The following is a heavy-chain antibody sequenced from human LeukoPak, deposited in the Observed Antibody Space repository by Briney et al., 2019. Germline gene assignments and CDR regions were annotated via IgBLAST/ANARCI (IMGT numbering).Heavy chain of an antibody. Sequence: PGGSLRLSCAASGFTFSSYAMSWVRQAPGKGLEWVASIKFDESEKHHVDSVEGRFTISRDNAKSSLYLQMNSLRAEDTAVYFCSRVTTNGYFEYWGQGTLVTVSS. D-gene: IGHD1-1*01. V-gene: IGHV3-7*04. CDR3: SRVTTNGYFEY. CDR1: GFTFSSYA. J-gene: IGHJ4*02. CDR2: IKFDESEK.